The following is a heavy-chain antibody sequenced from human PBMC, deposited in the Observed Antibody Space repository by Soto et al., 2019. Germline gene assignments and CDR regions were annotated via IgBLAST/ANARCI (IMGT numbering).Heavy chain of an antibody. CDR3: ANRSLYCSGDTCSTHYFEH. CDR2: ITGSGDGA. CDR1: GFTFSRYG. Sequence: EVQLLESGGGLVQPGGSLRLSCAASGFTFSRYGMSWVRQAPGKGLEWVSVITGSGDGAYYADSVKGRFTISRDNSKNTLYLQIYSLRAEDSAVYYCANRSLYCSGDTCSTHYFEHWGQGTQVTVSS. D-gene: IGHD2-15*01. V-gene: IGHV3-23*01. J-gene: IGHJ4*02.